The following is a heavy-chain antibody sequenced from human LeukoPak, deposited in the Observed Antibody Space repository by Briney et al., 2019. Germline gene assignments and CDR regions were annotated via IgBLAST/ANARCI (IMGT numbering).Heavy chain of an antibody. CDR1: GGSISSYY. D-gene: IGHD5-12*01. CDR3: ARHPQDNIVATVYFDY. V-gene: IGHV4-59*08. Sequence: SETLSLTCTVSGGSISSYYWSWIRQPPGKGLEWMGYIYYSGSTNYNPSLKSRVTISVDTSKNQFSLKLSSVTAADTAVYYCARHPQDNIVATVYFDYWGQGTLVTVSS. J-gene: IGHJ4*02. CDR2: IYYSGST.